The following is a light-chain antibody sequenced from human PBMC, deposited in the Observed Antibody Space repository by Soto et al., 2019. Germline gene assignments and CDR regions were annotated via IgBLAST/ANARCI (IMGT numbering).Light chain of an antibody. CDR2: GAS. CDR3: QQYGNFHKT. J-gene: IGKJ2*01. Sequence: EIVLTQSPGTLSLSPGERVTLSCRASQSVSGSQLAWYQQKPGQAPRLLIYGASSRASGVPDRFSGIASGTDFTFIISRLEPEDFGMFYCQQYGNFHKTLGHGTKLETK. CDR1: QSVSGSQ. V-gene: IGKV3-20*01.